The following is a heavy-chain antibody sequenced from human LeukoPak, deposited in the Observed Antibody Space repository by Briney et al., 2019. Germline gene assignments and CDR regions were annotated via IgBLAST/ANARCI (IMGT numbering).Heavy chain of an antibody. J-gene: IGHJ6*03. CDR3: ARKETDYYDSSGLYMDV. Sequence: SETLSLTCAVSGGSLSGYSWSWVRQPPGEGLEWIGEINHSGSTDYNPSLRSRVSMSLDTSKKVFSLNLTSVTAADTAVYYCARKETDYYDSSGLYMDVWGKGTTVAVSS. V-gene: IGHV4-34*01. CDR2: INHSGST. CDR1: GGSLSGYS. D-gene: IGHD3-22*01.